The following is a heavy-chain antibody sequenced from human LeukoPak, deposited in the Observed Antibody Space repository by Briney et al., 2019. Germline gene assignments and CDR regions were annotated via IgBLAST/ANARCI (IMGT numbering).Heavy chain of an antibody. CDR2: IIPIFGTA. V-gene: IGHV1-69*13. J-gene: IGHJ4*02. Sequence: AVKVSCKASGGTFSSYDISWVRQAPGQGLEWMGGIIPIFGTANYAQKFQGRVTITADESTSTAYMELSSLRSEDTAVYYCAREDGDHPLDYWGQGTLVTVSS. D-gene: IGHD4-17*01. CDR3: AREDGDHPLDY. CDR1: GGTFSSYD.